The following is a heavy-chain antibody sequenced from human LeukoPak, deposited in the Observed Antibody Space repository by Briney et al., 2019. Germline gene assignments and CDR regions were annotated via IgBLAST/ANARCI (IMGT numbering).Heavy chain of an antibody. CDR3: ARDQGGYYL. J-gene: IGHJ4*02. CDR2: ISSRSTYI. D-gene: IGHD3-22*01. CDR1: GFSFSTYS. Sequence: GGSLRLSCAAPGFSFSTYSMNWVRQAPGKGLEWVSSISSRSTYIYYADSVKGRFTISRDNAKNSLYLQMNSLRAEDTAVYYCARDQGGYYLWGQGTLVTVSS. V-gene: IGHV3-21*01.